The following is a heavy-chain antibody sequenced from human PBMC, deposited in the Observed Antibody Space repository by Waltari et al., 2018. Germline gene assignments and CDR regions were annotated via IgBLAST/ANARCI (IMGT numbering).Heavy chain of an antibody. D-gene: IGHD3-10*01. Sequence: QVQLVESGGGVVQPGGSLRLSCAASGFTFSSYGMHWVRQAPGKGLEWVAFIRYDGSNKYYADSVKGRFTISRDNSKNTLYLQMNSLRAEDTAVYYCAKVPVLLASTNYYYYYYMDVWGKGTTVTISS. CDR1: GFTFSSYG. V-gene: IGHV3-30*02. J-gene: IGHJ6*03. CDR2: IRYDGSNK. CDR3: AKVPVLLASTNYYYYYYMDV.